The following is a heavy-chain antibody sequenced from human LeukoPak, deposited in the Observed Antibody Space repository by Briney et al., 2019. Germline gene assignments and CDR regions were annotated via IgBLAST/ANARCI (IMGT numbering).Heavy chain of an antibody. CDR3: AKDHSSGYYYYFDY. CDR2: VSGSGGST. V-gene: IGHV3-23*01. D-gene: IGHD3-22*01. CDR1: XXXXXXXX. Sequence: LXXSCAAXXXXXXXXXMSWXRXTXGXXLXXVXTVSGSGGSTYYADSVKGRFTISRDSSKNTLYLQMNTLRAEDTAVYYCAKDHSSGYYYYFDYWGQGILVTVSS. J-gene: IGHJ4*02.